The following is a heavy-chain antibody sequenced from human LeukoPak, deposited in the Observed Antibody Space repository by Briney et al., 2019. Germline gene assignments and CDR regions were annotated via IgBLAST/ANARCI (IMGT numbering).Heavy chain of an antibody. D-gene: IGHD5-18*01. J-gene: IGHJ4*02. V-gene: IGHV3-53*04. CDR2: IYSGGST. CDR1: GFTVSSNY. Sequence: GGSLRLSCAASGFTVSSNYMSWVRQAPGKGLEWVSVIYSGGSTYYADSVKGRFTISRHNSKNTLYLQMNSLRAQDTAVYYCAVQLWAKKTAYWGQGTLVPVSS. CDR3: AVQLWAKKTAY.